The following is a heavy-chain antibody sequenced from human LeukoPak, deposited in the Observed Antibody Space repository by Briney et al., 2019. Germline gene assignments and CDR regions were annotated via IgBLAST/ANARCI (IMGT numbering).Heavy chain of an antibody. CDR3: ARVRDENWFDP. V-gene: IGHV3-11*04. Sequence: PGGPLRLSCAASGFTYRVYYMRWIRQAPGKGVEGVTYISSRGSPIQYAVSVKGRFTISRDNTKNSLYLQMNSLRAEGTAVYYCARVRDENWFDPWGQGTLVTVSS. J-gene: IGHJ5*02. CDR1: GFTYRVYY. CDR2: ISSRGSPI.